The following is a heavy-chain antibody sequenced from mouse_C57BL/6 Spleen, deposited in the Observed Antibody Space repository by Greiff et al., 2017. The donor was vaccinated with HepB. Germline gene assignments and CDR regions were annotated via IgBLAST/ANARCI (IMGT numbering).Heavy chain of an antibody. D-gene: IGHD4-1*01. CDR2: ISSGSSTI. V-gene: IGHV5-17*01. Sequence: DVMLVESGGGLVKPGGSLKLSCAASGFTFSDYGMHWVRQAPEKGLEWVAYISSGSSTIYYADTVKGRFTISRDNAKNTLFLQMTSLRSEDTAMYYCARGLANWDVYFDYWGQGTTLTVSS. CDR1: GFTFSDYG. CDR3: ARGLANWDVYFDY. J-gene: IGHJ2*01.